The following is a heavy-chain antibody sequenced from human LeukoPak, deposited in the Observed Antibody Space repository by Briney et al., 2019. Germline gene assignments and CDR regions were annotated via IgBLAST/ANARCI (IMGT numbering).Heavy chain of an antibody. D-gene: IGHD6-13*01. Sequence: ASVKVSCKASGYTFTSYYMHWVRQAPGQGLEWMGRINTSGGSTSYAQKFQGRVTMTRDTSTSTVYMELSSLRSEDTAVYYSARDHSRDAFDIWGQGTMVTVSS. CDR1: GYTFTSYY. CDR3: ARDHSRDAFDI. CDR2: INTSGGST. J-gene: IGHJ3*02. V-gene: IGHV1-46*01.